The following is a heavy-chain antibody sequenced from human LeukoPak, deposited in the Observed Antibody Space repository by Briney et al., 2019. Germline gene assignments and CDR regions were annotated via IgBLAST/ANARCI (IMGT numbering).Heavy chain of an antibody. D-gene: IGHD1-26*01. CDR3: ARERVGATTFAGKNYFDY. CDR2: IKQDGSEK. CDR1: GFTFSSYW. Sequence: GGSLRLSCAASGFTFSSYWMSWVRQAPGKGLEWVANIKQDGSEKYYVDSVKGRFTISRDNAKNSLYLQMNSLRAEDTAVYYCARERVGATTFAGKNYFDYWGQGTLVTVSS. V-gene: IGHV3-7*01. J-gene: IGHJ4*02.